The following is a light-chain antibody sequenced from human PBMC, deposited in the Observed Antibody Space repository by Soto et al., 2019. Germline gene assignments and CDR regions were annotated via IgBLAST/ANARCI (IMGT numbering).Light chain of an antibody. V-gene: IGKV3-20*01. Sequence: SPVERATLSCRASQSVSNNYLAWYQQKPGQAPRLLIYGASNRATGIPDRFSGSGSGTDFTLTISRLEPEDFAVYYCQQYGSSPWAFGQGTKVDIK. CDR2: GAS. J-gene: IGKJ1*01. CDR3: QQYGSSPWA. CDR1: QSVSNNY.